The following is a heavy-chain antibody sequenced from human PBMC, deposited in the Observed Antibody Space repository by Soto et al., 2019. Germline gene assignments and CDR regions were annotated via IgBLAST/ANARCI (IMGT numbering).Heavy chain of an antibody. V-gene: IGHV3-30*18. D-gene: IGHD5-18*01. CDR2: ISYDGSNK. Sequence: QVQLVESGGGVVQPGRSLRLSCAASGFTFSGYGMHWVRQAPGKVLEWVALISYDGSNKYYADSVKGRFTISRDNSKNTLYLKMNSRRAEDAAVYYCAKDKGPYSYGPYGMDVWGQGTTVTVSS. J-gene: IGHJ6*02. CDR3: AKDKGPYSYGPYGMDV. CDR1: GFTFSGYG.